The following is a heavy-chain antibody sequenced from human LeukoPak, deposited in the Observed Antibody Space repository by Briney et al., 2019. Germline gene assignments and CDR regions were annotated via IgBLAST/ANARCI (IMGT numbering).Heavy chain of an antibody. V-gene: IGHV3-23*01. CDR2: ISGSGDST. CDR1: GLTFSNFG. Sequence: GGTLRLSCVAPGLTFSNFGMSWVRQAPGKGLEWVSAISGSGDSTYYADSVKGRFTISRDNSKNTLYLQMNSLRAEDTAVYYCAREYMDVWGKGTTVTISS. CDR3: AREYMDV. J-gene: IGHJ6*03.